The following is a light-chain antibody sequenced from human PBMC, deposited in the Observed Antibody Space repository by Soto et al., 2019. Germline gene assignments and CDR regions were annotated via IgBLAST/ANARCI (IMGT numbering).Light chain of an antibody. CDR3: QQYDDYSWT. CDR2: KAS. CDR1: QSITNW. J-gene: IGKJ1*01. Sequence: DIQMTQSPSTLSACMGDRVTITCRAGQSITNWLAWYQQKPGKAPKVLIYKASSLESGIPSRFSGSASGTEFTLTISSLQPDDFATYYCQQYDDYSWTFGQGTRVEIK. V-gene: IGKV1-5*03.